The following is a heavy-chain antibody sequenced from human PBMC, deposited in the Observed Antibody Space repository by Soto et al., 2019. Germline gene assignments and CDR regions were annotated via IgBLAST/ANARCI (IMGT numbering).Heavy chain of an antibody. CDR1: GGSISSYY. Sequence: PSDTLSLTCTVSGGSISSYYWSWIRQPPGKGLEWIGYIYYSGSTNYNPSLKSRVTISVDTSKNQFSLKLSAVTAAATAVYYCARKGRYYDFWSGQQYYFDYWGQGTLVTVSS. V-gene: IGHV4-59*08. D-gene: IGHD3-3*01. J-gene: IGHJ4*02. CDR3: ARKGRYYDFWSGQQYYFDY. CDR2: IYYSGST.